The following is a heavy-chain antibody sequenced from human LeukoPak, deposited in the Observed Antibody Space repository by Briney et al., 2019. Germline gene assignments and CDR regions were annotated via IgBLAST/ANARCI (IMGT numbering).Heavy chain of an antibody. CDR1: GGSFSGYY. CDR3: ARDGDYYDRDDYFDY. V-gene: IGHV4-34*01. Sequence: KASETLSLTCAVYGGSFSGYYWSWIRQPPGKGLEWIGEINHSGSTNYNPSLKSRVTISVDTSKNQFSLKLSSVTAADTAVYYCARDGDYYDRDDYFDYWGQGTLVTVSS. D-gene: IGHD3-22*01. J-gene: IGHJ4*02. CDR2: INHSGST.